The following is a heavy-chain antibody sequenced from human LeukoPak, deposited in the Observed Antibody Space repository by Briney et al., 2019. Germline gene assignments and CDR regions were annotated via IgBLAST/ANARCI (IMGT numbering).Heavy chain of an antibody. Sequence: GGSLRLSCAASGFTFSSYSMNWVRQAPGKGLEWVSSITSSSYIHYADSVKGRFTISRDNAKNSLYLQMNSLRAEDTAVYYCASGPTNYDYVWGSYRLDYYFDYWGQGTLVTVSS. CDR1: GFTFSSYS. J-gene: IGHJ4*02. D-gene: IGHD3-16*02. V-gene: IGHV3-21*01. CDR3: ASGPTNYDYVWGSYRLDYYFDY. CDR2: ITSSSYI.